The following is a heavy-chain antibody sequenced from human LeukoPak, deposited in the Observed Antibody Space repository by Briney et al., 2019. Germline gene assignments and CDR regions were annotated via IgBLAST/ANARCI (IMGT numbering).Heavy chain of an antibody. J-gene: IGHJ4*02. D-gene: IGHD5-12*01. V-gene: IGHV3-23*01. CDR3: AREEGGYDSNDFDY. CDR1: GFTFSTYT. CDR2: IGSSGGGI. Sequence: GGSLRLSCAASGFTFSTYTMYWVRHPPGKRLEWVSIIGSSGGGIHYADSVKGRFTISRDNSKNTLYLQMNSLRAEDTAVYYCAREEGGYDSNDFDYWGQGTLVTVSS.